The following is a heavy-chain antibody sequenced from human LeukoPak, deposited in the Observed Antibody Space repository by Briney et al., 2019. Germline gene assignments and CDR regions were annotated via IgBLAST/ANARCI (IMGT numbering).Heavy chain of an antibody. CDR3: ARLTRQDWFDP. J-gene: IGHJ5*02. D-gene: IGHD1-14*01. CDR1: GFTFSSYA. V-gene: IGHV3-23*01. CDR2: ITGSGGRT. Sequence: GGSLRLSCAASGFTFSSYAMNWVRQAPGKGLEWVSAITGSGGRTYYADSVKGRFTISRDNAKNSLYLQMNSLRAEDTALYYCARLTRQDWFDPWGQGTLVTVSS.